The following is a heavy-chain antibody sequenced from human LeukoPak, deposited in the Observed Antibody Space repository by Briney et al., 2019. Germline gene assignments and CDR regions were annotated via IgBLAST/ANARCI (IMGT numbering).Heavy chain of an antibody. J-gene: IGHJ3*02. D-gene: IGHD6-13*01. CDR2: ISYDGSNK. Sequence: PGGSLRLSCAASGFTFSSYGMHWVRQAPGKGLEWVAVISYDGSNKYYADSVKGRFTISRDNSKNTLYLQMNSLRDEDTAVYYCARPAIAAAGSAFDIWGLGTMVTVSS. V-gene: IGHV3-30*03. CDR3: ARPAIAAAGSAFDI. CDR1: GFTFSSYG.